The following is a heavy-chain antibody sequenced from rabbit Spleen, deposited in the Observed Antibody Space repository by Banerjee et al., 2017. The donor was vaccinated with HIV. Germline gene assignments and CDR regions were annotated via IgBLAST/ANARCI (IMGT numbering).Heavy chain of an antibody. J-gene: IGHJ4*01. CDR1: GFSFSSNYY. Sequence: QSLEESGGDLVKPGASLTLTCTASGFSFSSNYYMCWVRQAPGKGLEWIACIYGGSSGSTYYASWAKGRFTISKTSSTTVTLQMTSLTAADTATYFCARDSYDDLWGPGTLVTVS. CDR2: IYGGSSGST. V-gene: IGHV1S40*01. D-gene: IGHD2-1*01. CDR3: ARDSYDDL.